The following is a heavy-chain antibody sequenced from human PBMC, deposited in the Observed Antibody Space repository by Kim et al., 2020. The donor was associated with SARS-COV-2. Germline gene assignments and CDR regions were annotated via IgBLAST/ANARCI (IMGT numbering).Heavy chain of an antibody. V-gene: IGHV5-51*01. CDR3: ARHDSVGDADGGMHV. J-gene: IGHJ6*02. Sequence: GESLKIFCKGSGYSFTSYWIGWVRQMPGKGLEWMGIIYPGDSDTRYSPSFQGQVTLSADKSISPAYPPRSSLKASDPAMYYCARHDSVGDADGGMHVWGQ. D-gene: IGHD3-16*01. CDR1: GYSFTSYW. CDR2: IYPGDSDT.